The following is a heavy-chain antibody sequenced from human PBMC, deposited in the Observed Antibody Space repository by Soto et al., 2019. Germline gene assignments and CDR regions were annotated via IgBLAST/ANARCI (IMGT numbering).Heavy chain of an antibody. D-gene: IGHD6-19*01. Sequence: QVQLVESGGGVVQPGRSLRLSCAASGFTFTTFTMHWVRQAPGKGLEWVAVVSYDGSNKYYADSVEGRFTIYRDNSKNTLYLQMNSLRTEDTAVYYCARTGYSRGWGHEAFDIWGQGTIVTVSS. J-gene: IGHJ3*02. CDR2: VSYDGSNK. CDR3: ARTGYSRGWGHEAFDI. CDR1: GFTFTTFT. V-gene: IGHV3-30-3*01.